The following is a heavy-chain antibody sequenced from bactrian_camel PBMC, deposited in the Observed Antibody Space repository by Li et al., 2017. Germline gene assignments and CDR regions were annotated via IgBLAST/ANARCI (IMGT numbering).Heavy chain of an antibody. Sequence: DVQLVESGGDLVQPGGSLRLSCAASGFTFNRVDMNRVRQAPGKGLEWVSAINSGGGSTYYVDSVKGRFTIARDHAKNMFVLQMDNLKLEDTAIYYCAAVRDVDCPSSWAYWGYKSVGRGTQVTVS. D-gene: IGHD1*01. CDR1: GFTFNRVD. J-gene: IGHJ4*01. CDR2: INSGGGST. V-gene: IGHV3S40*01.